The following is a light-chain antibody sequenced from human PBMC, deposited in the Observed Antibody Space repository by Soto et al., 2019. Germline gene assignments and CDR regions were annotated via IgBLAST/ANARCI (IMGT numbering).Light chain of an antibody. Sequence: QAVVTQPASVSGSPGQSITISCTGTSSDIGYYNLVSWYQQHPGKAPKLMIYEGRKRPSGVSNRFSGSKSGNTASLTISGLQADDEADYYCSSYAGSDVLFGGGTKLTVL. CDR3: SSYAGSDVL. J-gene: IGLJ2*01. V-gene: IGLV2-23*01. CDR2: EGR. CDR1: SSDIGYYNL.